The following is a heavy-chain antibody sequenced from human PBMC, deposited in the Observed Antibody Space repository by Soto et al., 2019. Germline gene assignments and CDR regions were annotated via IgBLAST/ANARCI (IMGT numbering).Heavy chain of an antibody. CDR3: ARRLDYDYVWGSYRPFDY. CDR2: IDPSDSYT. V-gene: IGHV5-10-1*01. Sequence: PGESLKISCQGSGYSFSSYWISWVRQMPGKGLEWMGRIDPSDSYTNYSPSFQGHVTISADKSISTAYLQWNNLKASDTAMYYCARRLDYDYVWGSYRPFDYWGQGTLVTVSS. J-gene: IGHJ4*02. D-gene: IGHD3-16*02. CDR1: GYSFSSYW.